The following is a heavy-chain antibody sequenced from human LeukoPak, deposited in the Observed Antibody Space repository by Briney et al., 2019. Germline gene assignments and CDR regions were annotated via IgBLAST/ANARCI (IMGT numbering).Heavy chain of an antibody. CDR2: IKSIANGGTT. CDR1: GFTFDNAW. D-gene: IGHD6-13*01. Sequence: GGSLRLSCAASGFTFDNAWMSWVRQAPGKGLEWVGRIKSIANGGTTDSATPVKGRFTISRNDSKNTLYLQMDSLKTEDTVVYYCTTNLVRRYSSSWSADYWGQGTLVTVSS. CDR3: TTNLVRRYSSSWSADY. V-gene: IGHV3-15*01. J-gene: IGHJ4*02.